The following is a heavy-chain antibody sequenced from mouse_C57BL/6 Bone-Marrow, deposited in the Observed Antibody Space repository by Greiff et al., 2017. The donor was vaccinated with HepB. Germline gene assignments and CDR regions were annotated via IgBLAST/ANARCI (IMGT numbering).Heavy chain of an antibody. J-gene: IGHJ3*01. CDR3: GGGGFAY. Sequence: QVQLQQPGAELVRPGTSVKLSCKASGYTFTSYWMHWVKQRPGQGLEWIGVIDPSDSYTNYNQKFKGKATLTVETSSSTAYMQLSSLTSEDSAVYYCGGGGFAYWGQGTLVTVSA. CDR1: GYTFTSYW. CDR2: IDPSDSYT. V-gene: IGHV1-59*01.